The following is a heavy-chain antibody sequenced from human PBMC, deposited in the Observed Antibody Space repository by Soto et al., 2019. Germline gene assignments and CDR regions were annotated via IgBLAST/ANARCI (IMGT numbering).Heavy chain of an antibody. CDR3: ARDGIGGTVFRGYLDY. V-gene: IGHV3-33*01. D-gene: IGHD1-7*01. J-gene: IGHJ4*02. CDR2: IRFDGSNE. Sequence: VGSLRLSCAVPGGIFHGYGMHWVRQAPGKGLEWVAIIRFDGSNEEYADSVKGRFTISRDNSKNTLYLQMNTLGAEDTAVYYCARDGIGGTVFRGYLDYWGRGTVVTVSS. CDR1: GGIFHGYG.